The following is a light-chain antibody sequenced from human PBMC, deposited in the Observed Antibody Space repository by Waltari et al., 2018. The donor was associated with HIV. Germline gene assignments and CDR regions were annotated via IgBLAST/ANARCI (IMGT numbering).Light chain of an antibody. J-gene: IGLJ3*02. V-gene: IGLV2-14*03. Sequence: QSDLTQPASVSGSPGQSITISCTGTSSDLGGYNYVSWYQQHPGKAPKLIIYDVTNRPSGVSNRFSGSKSGNTASLTISGLQVEDEADYYCSSYTSSSTWVFGGGTKLTVL. CDR1: SSDLGGYNY. CDR3: SSYTSSSTWV. CDR2: DVT.